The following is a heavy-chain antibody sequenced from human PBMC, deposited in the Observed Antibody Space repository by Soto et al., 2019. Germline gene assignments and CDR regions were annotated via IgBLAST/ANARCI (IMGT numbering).Heavy chain of an antibody. J-gene: IGHJ4*02. D-gene: IGHD3-16*02. Sequence: GASVKVSCKVSGYTLTELSMHWVRQAPGKGLEWMGGFDPEDGETIYAQRFQGRVTMTEDTSTDTAYMELSSLRSEDTAVYYCATANPRLHLGELSTAFDYWGQGTLVTVSS. CDR2: FDPEDGET. V-gene: IGHV1-24*01. CDR3: ATANPRLHLGELSTAFDY. CDR1: GYTLTELS.